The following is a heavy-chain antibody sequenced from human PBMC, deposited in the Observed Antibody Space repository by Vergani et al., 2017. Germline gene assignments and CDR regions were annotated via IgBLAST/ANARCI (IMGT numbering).Heavy chain of an antibody. J-gene: IGHJ5*02. CDR2: IIPIFGTA. D-gene: IGHD3-22*01. CDR3: ARGDSSGYYSSSPNNWFDP. Sequence: QVQLVQSGAEVKKPGSSVKVSCKASGGTFSSYAISWVRQAPGQGLEWMGRIIPIFGTAHYAQQFQGRVTITADESTSTAYMELRSLRSEDTAVYYCARGDSSGYYSSSPNNWFDPWGQGTLVTVSS. V-gene: IGHV1-69*18. CDR1: GGTFSSYA.